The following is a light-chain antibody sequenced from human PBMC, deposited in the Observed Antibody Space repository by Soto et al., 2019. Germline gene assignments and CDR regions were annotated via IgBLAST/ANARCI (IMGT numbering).Light chain of an antibody. CDR1: QSVSSSY. CDR3: PQYGSSPWT. J-gene: IGKJ1*01. Sequence: EIVLTQSPGTLSLSPGERTTLSCRASQSVSSSYLAWYQQKPGQALRLLIYGASSRATGIPDRFSGSGSGTDFTLTISRLEPEDFAVYYCPQYGSSPWTFGQGTKVEIK. V-gene: IGKV3-20*01. CDR2: GAS.